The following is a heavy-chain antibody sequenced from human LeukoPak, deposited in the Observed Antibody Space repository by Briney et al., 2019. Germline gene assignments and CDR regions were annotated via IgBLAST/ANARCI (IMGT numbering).Heavy chain of an antibody. J-gene: IGHJ6*03. CDR3: AKRGYNWNDELDYYYYMDV. V-gene: IGHV3-23*01. Sequence: PGGSLRLSCAASGFTFSSYAMSWVRQAPGKGLEWVSAISGSGGSTYYADSVKGRFTISRDNSKNTLYLQMNSLRAEDTAVYYCAKRGYNWNDELDYYYYMDVWGKGTTVTVSS. CDR1: GFTFSSYA. CDR2: ISGSGGST. D-gene: IGHD1-20*01.